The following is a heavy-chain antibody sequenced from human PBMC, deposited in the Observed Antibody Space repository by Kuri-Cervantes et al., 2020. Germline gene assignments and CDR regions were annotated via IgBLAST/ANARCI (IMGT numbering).Heavy chain of an antibody. D-gene: IGHD4-17*01. CDR2: ISYDGSNK. CDR1: GFTFSSYA. V-gene: IGHV3-30-3*01. J-gene: IGHJ3*02. CDR3: AREMAKVTKAFSGAFDI. Sequence: GESLKISCAASGFTFSSYAMHWVRQAPGKGLELVAVISYDGSNKYYADSGKGRFTISRDNSKNTLYLQMNSRRAEDTVANYCAREMAKVTKAFSGAFDIWGQGKMVTVSS.